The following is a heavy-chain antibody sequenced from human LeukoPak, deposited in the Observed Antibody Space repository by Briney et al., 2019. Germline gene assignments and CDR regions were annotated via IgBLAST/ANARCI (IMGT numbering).Heavy chain of an antibody. CDR2: IGYRGGSI. D-gene: IGHD3-16*02. V-gene: IGHV3-23*01. CDR3: AKSWGYTRPYYNYMDV. Sequence: PGESLRLSCAASGFTFSNYAMSWVRQAPGKGLEWVSIIGYRGGSIYYANSVQGRFTISRDNSKNTLSLQMNGLRPEDTAVYYCAKSWGYTRPYYNYMDVWGKGTTVTVSS. J-gene: IGHJ6*03. CDR1: GFTFSNYA.